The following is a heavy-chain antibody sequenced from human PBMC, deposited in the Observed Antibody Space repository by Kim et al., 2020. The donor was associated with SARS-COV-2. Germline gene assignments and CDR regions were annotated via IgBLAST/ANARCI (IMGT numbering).Heavy chain of an antibody. CDR2: INAGNGNT. CDR1: GYTFTSYA. D-gene: IGHD5-12*01. Sequence: ASVKVSCKASGYTFTSYAMHWVRQAPGQRLEWMGWINAGNGNTKYSQKFQGRVTITRDTSASTAYMELSSLRSEDTAVYYCARVGVEMATILGWGPGAGWHYGMDVWGQGTTVTVSS. J-gene: IGHJ6*02. V-gene: IGHV1-3*01. CDR3: ARVGVEMATILGWGPGAGWHYGMDV.